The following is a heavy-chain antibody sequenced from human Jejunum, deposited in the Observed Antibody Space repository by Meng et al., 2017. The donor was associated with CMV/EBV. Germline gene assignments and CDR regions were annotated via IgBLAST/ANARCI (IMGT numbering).Heavy chain of an antibody. V-gene: IGHV4-59*01. J-gene: IGHJ6*02. D-gene: IGHD3-10*01. CDR3: ARDSTSRGYYYYGMNV. CDR2: IYYNGST. CDR1: GSFTNYY. Sequence: GSFTNYYWNWIRQPPGKGLEYIGYIYYNGSTNSNPSLKSRVTISVDTSKNQFSLKLSSVTAADTAVYYCARDSTSRGYYYYGMNVWGQGTTVTVSS.